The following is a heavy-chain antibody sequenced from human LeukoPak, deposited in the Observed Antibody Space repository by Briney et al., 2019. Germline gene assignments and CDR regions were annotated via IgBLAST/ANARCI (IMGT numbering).Heavy chain of an antibody. D-gene: IGHD3-22*01. CDR3: ALNADRSGYYHYDY. V-gene: IGHV5-51*01. Sequence: GESLKISCKGSGYSFTSYWLGWVRQIPGKGLEWMGSIYPGDSDTRYRSSFQGQVTISVDKSISAAYLQWTSLKASDTAIYYCALNADRSGYYHYDYWGQGTLVTVSS. CDR1: GYSFTSYW. CDR2: IYPGDSDT. J-gene: IGHJ4*02.